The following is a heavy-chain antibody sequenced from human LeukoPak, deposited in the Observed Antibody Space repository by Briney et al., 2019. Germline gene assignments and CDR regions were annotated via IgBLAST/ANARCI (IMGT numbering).Heavy chain of an antibody. D-gene: IGHD2-2*01. V-gene: IGHV4-61*02. Sequence: SETLSLTCTVSGRSISSGDYYWSWLRQPAGKGLEWLGRIYTSGSTNYNPSLKSRVTMSVDTSKNQFSLKLSSVTAADTAVYYCARDQIVVVPAAIRAVTPYYYYMDVWGKGTTVTVSS. J-gene: IGHJ6*03. CDR2: IYTSGST. CDR1: GRSISSGDYY. CDR3: ARDQIVVVPAAIRAVTPYYYYMDV.